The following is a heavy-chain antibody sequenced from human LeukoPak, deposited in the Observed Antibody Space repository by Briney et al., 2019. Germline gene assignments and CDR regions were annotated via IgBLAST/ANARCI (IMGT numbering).Heavy chain of an antibody. Sequence: GGSLRLSCAASGFTFSSYAMHWVRQAPGKGLEWVAVISYDGSNKYYADSVKGRFTISRDNSKNTLYLQMNSLRAEDTAVYYCARDRVVRGVIIQFDHWGQGTLVTISS. CDR1: GFTFSSYA. D-gene: IGHD3-10*01. J-gene: IGHJ4*02. V-gene: IGHV3-30-3*01. CDR3: ARDRVVRGVIIQFDH. CDR2: ISYDGSNK.